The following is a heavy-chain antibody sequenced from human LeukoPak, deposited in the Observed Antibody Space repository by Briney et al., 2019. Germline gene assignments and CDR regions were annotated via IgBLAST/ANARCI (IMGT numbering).Heavy chain of an antibody. CDR2: IIPIFGTA. CDR1: GGTFSSYA. CDR3: ARERARGGSNWFDP. Sequence: APVKVSCKASGGTFSSYAISWVRQAPGQGLEWMGGIIPIFGTANYAQKFQGRVTITTDESTSTAYMELSSLRSEDTAVYYCARERARGGSNWFDPWGQGTLVTVSS. D-gene: IGHD2-15*01. V-gene: IGHV1-69*05. J-gene: IGHJ5*02.